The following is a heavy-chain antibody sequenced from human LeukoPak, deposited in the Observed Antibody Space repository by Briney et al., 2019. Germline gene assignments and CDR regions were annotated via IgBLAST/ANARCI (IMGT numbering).Heavy chain of an antibody. CDR1: GYTFTGYY. J-gene: IGHJ6*02. Sequence: ASVKASCKASGYTFTGYYMHWVRQAPGQGLEWMGRINPNSGGTNYAQKFQGRVTMTRDTSISTAYMELSRLRSDDTAVYYCAREISPLRRFDYYYYGMDVWGQGTTVTVSS. CDR2: INPNSGGT. D-gene: IGHD5/OR15-5a*01. CDR3: AREISPLRRFDYYYYGMDV. V-gene: IGHV1-2*06.